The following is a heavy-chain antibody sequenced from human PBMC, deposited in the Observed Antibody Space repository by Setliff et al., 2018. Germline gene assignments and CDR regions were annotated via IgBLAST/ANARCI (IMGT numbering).Heavy chain of an antibody. D-gene: IGHD3-10*01. CDR2: VSIGQTHI. V-gene: IGHV3-21*01. J-gene: IGHJ4*02. CDR1: GFTFSNNA. CDR3: ARAKGTSMATQYFDY. Sequence: GESLKISCVASGFTFSNNAMNWVRQAPGGGLEWVSSVSIGQTHIYYADSVKGRFTISRDNAKNSLYLQMNSLRVEDTAVYFCARAKGTSMATQYFDYWGQGTPVTVSS.